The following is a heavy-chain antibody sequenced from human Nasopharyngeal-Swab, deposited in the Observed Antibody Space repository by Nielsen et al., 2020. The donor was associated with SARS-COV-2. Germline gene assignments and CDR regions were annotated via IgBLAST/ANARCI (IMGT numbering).Heavy chain of an antibody. CDR2: IWYDGSNK. V-gene: IGHV3-33*01. Sequence: VRQMPGKGLEWVAVIWYDGSNKYYADSVKGRFTISRDNSKNTLYLQMNSLRAEDTAVYYCARDPPSSIVGATSSGDYWGQGTLVTVSS. D-gene: IGHD1-26*01. CDR3: ARDPPSSIVGATSSGDY. J-gene: IGHJ4*02.